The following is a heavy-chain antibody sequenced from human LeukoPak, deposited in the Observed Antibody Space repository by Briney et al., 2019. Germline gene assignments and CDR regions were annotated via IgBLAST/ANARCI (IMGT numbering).Heavy chain of an antibody. CDR1: DGSLSSSSYY. D-gene: IGHD3-10*01. CDR3: ASGSHSTEFDT. CDR2: SYYSGST. J-gene: IGHJ5*02. V-gene: IGHV4-39*01. Sequence: SETLSLTCTVSDGSLSSSSYYWGWIPQPPVKELEWIGSSYYSGSTYYNPSLKSRVTISVDTSKNQFSLKMSSVTAADRAEYYRASGSHSTEFDTWGQGSLVTVS.